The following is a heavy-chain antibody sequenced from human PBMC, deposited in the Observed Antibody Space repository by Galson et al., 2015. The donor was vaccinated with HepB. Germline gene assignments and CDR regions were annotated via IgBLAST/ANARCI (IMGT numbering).Heavy chain of an antibody. Sequence: SVKVSCKASGYTFTGYYMHWVRQAPGQGLEWMGWINPNSGGTNYAQKFQGRVTMTRDTSISTAYMELSRLRSDDTAVYYCARDIVGAPYYYGMDVWGQGTTVTVSS. J-gene: IGHJ6*02. V-gene: IGHV1-2*02. CDR2: INPNSGGT. D-gene: IGHD1-26*01. CDR1: GYTFTGYY. CDR3: ARDIVGAPYYYGMDV.